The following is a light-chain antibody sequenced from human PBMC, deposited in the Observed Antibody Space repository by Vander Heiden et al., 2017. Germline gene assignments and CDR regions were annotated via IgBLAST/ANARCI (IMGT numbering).Light chain of an antibody. Sequence: DIQMTQSPSSLSASVGDRVTITCRASQSISSDLNWYQQKPGKAPKLLIYAASSLQSGVPSRFSVSGSGTDFTLTISSLQPEDFATYYCQQSYSTLLTFGGGTKVEIK. CDR2: AAS. J-gene: IGKJ4*01. V-gene: IGKV1-39*01. CDR1: QSISSD. CDR3: QQSYSTLLT.